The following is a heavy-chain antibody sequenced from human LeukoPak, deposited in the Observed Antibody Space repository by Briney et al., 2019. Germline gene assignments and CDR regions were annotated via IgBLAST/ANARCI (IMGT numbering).Heavy chain of an antibody. V-gene: IGHV4-4*07. CDR3: ARAPARTDSFDI. CDR1: GGSISSYY. CDR2: IYTSGST. D-gene: IGHD6-6*01. J-gene: IGHJ3*02. Sequence: SETLSLTCTVSGGSISSYYWSWIRLPAGKGLEWIGRIYTSGSTNYNPSLRSRVTMSVDTSKNQFSLKLSFVTAADTAVYYCARAPARTDSFDIWGQGTMVTVSS.